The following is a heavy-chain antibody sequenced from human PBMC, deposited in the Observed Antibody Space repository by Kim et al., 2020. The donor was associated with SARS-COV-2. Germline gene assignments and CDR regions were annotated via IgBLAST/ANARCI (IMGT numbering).Heavy chain of an antibody. D-gene: IGHD1-26*01. J-gene: IGHJ4*02. CDR3: ASPIVGATGIDY. CDR2: ISYDGSNK. CDR1: GFTFSSYA. V-gene: IGHV3-30*04. Sequence: GGSLRLSCAASGFTFSSYAMHWVRQAPGKGLEWVAVISYDGSNKYYADSVKGRFTISRDNSKNTLYLQMNSLRAEDTAVYYCASPIVGATGIDYWGQGTLVTVSS.